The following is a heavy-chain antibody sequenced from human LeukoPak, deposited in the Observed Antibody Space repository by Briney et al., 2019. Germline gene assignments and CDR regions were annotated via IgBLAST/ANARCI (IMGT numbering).Heavy chain of an antibody. CDR1: GYIFSGYY. Sequence: ASVKVSCKASGYIFSGYYMHWVRQAPGQGLEWMGRINPSSGDTNYAQKFQGRVTMTRDTSFSTAYMELGRLRSDDTAVYYCARASGWYYDYWGQGTLVTVSS. CDR2: INPSSGDT. CDR3: ARASGWYYDY. D-gene: IGHD6-19*01. J-gene: IGHJ4*02. V-gene: IGHV1-2*06.